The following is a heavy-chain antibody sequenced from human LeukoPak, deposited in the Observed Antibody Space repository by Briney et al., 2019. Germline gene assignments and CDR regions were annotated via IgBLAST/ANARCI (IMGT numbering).Heavy chain of an antibody. CDR2: IKEDGSEE. CDR3: ARDRGYSYGYAWFDP. D-gene: IGHD5-18*01. V-gene: IGHV3-7*01. J-gene: IGHJ5*02. CDR1: RFTFSRYW. Sequence: GGSLRLSCVDSRFTFSRYWMGWVRQAPGKGLEWVANIKEDGSEEYYVDSVTGRFTISRDNAKNSLYLQMNSLRAEDTAVYYCARDRGYSYGYAWFDPWGQGTLVTVSS.